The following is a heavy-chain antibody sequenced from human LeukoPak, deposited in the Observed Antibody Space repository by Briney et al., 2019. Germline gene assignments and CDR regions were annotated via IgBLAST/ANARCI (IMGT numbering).Heavy chain of an antibody. Sequence: ASVKVSCKASGYTFTSYDINWVRQATGQGLEWMGWMNPNSGNTGYAQKFQGRVTMTRNTSISTPYMELSSLRSEDTAVYYCARGPTVTTYYYYYGMDVWGQGTTVTVSS. V-gene: IGHV1-8*01. J-gene: IGHJ6*02. CDR1: GYTFTSYD. CDR3: ARGPTVTTYYYYYGMDV. D-gene: IGHD4-17*01. CDR2: MNPNSGNT.